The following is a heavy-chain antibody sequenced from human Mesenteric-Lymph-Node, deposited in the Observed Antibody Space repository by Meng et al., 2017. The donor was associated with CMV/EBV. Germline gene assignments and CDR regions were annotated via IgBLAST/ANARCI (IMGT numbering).Heavy chain of an antibody. J-gene: IGHJ4*02. CDR1: GFTVSSTY. CDR2: ISSSSYI. CDR3: AMTKRAKDLNLDY. V-gene: IGHV3-69-1*01. Sequence: GGSLRLSCAASGFTVSSTYMSWVRQAPGKGLEWVSSISSSSYIYYADSVKGRFTISRDNAKNSLYLQMNSLRAEDTAVYYCAMTKRAKDLNLDYWGQGTLVTVSS.